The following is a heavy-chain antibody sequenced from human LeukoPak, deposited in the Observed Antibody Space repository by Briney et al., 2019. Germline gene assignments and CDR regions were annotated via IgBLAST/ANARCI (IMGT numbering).Heavy chain of an antibody. J-gene: IGHJ3*02. D-gene: IGHD2/OR15-2a*01. CDR1: GFTFSSYA. CDR2: ISYDGSNK. V-gene: IGHV3-30-3*01. Sequence: GRSLRLSCAASGFTFSSYAMHWVRQAPGKGLEWVAVISYDGSNKYYADSVKGRFTISRDNSKNTLYLQMNSLRAEDTAVYYCARDEKYVLGAFDIWGQGTMVTVSS. CDR3: ARDEKYVLGAFDI.